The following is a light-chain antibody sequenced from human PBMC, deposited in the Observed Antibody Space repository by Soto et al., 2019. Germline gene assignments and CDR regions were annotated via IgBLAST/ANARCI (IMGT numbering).Light chain of an antibody. V-gene: IGKV1-5*01. J-gene: IGKJ4*01. CDR1: QTISSR. CDR3: QQYNSFSLT. Sequence: DIHITQSPSTLSASVGDRVTIPCRASQTISSRLAWYQQKTGKAPKVLIYDASSLNIGVPSRFRGSGSETDFTLTISRLQPEDFAIYYCQQYNSFSLTFGGGTKVDIK. CDR2: DAS.